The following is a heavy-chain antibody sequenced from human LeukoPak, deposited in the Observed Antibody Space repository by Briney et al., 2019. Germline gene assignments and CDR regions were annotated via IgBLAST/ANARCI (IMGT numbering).Heavy chain of an antibody. CDR1: GFTFGSHA. CDR2: ISGSGGST. CDR3: ATERFLEWLFYYMDV. V-gene: IGHV3-23*01. Sequence: GGSLRLSCAASGFTFGSHAMSWVRQAPGKGLEWVSAISGSGGSTYYADSVKGRFTISRDNSKNTLYLQMNSLRAEDTAVYYCATERFLEWLFYYMDVWGKGTTVTVSS. J-gene: IGHJ6*03. D-gene: IGHD3-3*01.